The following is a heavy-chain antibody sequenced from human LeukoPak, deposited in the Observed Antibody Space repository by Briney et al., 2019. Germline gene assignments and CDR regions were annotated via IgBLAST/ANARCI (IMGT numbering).Heavy chain of an antibody. CDR2: IRSKTDGGTT. J-gene: IGHJ4*02. CDR1: GFTFSNAW. D-gene: IGHD6-19*01. Sequence: GGSLRLSCAASGFTFSNAWMRWVRQAPGKGLEWIGRIRSKTDGGTTDYAAPVKDRFTISRDDSKNTLFLQINSLETEDTAVYYCTTYVAVAGTRHFDSWGQGALVTVSS. CDR3: TTYVAVAGTRHFDS. V-gene: IGHV3-15*01.